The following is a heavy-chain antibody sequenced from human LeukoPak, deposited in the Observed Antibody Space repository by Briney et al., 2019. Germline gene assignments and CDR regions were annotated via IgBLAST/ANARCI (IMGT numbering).Heavy chain of an antibody. CDR3: AKGLSSGPGRFDY. CDR1: GGTFSSYA. Sequence: GASVKVSCKASGGTFSSYAISWVRQAPGQGLEWMGGIIPIFGTANYAQKFQGRVTITADESTSTAYMELSSLRSEDTAVYCCAKGLSSGPGRFDYWGQGTLVTVSS. CDR2: IIPIFGTA. D-gene: IGHD6-19*01. V-gene: IGHV1-69*13. J-gene: IGHJ4*02.